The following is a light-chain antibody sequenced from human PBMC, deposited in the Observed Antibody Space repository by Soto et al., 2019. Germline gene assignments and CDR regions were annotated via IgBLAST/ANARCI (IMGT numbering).Light chain of an antibody. V-gene: IGLV2-14*01. CDR1: SSDVGGYDY. J-gene: IGLJ1*01. CDR3: CSYTRTSNHYF. CDR2: EVS. Sequence: QSALTQPASVSGSPGQSITISCTGTSSDVGGYDYVSWYQLHPGKAPKLMVFEVSNWPSGVSYRFSGSKSGNTASLTISGLQAEDEAVYYCCSYTRTSNHYFFGSGTKVTVL.